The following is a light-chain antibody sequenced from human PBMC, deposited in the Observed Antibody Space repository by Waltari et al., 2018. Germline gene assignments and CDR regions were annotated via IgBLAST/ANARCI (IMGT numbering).Light chain of an antibody. CDR2: SSD. CDR1: NSNVGSNT. Sequence: QSVLTQAPSASGTPGQTVTISCSGSNSNVGSNTVNWYLQLHGTAPKLLIYSSDQRPSGVPDRLSGSKSGTSASLAISGLQSDDEGTYYCATWDDRLDGVIFGGGTKLTVL. V-gene: IGLV1-44*01. J-gene: IGLJ2*01. CDR3: ATWDDRLDGVI.